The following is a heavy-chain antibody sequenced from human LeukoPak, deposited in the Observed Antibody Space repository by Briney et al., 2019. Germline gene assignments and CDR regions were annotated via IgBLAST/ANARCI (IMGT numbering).Heavy chain of an antibody. J-gene: IGHJ3*02. D-gene: IGHD6-6*01. CDR3: AAEYSRQNDAFDI. Sequence: PSETLSLTCAVSGGSISSSNWWSWVRQPPGQGLEWIGEIYHSGSTNYNPSLKSRVTISVDKSKNQFSLKLSSVTAADTAVYYCAAEYSRQNDAFDIWGQGTMVTVSS. CDR1: GGSISSSNW. CDR2: IYHSGST. V-gene: IGHV4-4*02.